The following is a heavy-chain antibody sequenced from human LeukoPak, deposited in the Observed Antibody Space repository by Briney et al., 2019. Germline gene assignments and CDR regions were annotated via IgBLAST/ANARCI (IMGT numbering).Heavy chain of an antibody. CDR3: ARGDYYDFWSGLGAFDP. Sequence: SETLSLTCTVSGGSISSGDYYWSWIRQPAGKGLEWIGRIYTSGSTNYNPSLKSRVTISVDTSKNQFSLKLSSVTAADTAVYYCARGDYYDFWSGLGAFDPWGQGTLVTVSS. J-gene: IGHJ5*02. CDR2: IYTSGST. CDR1: GGSISSGDYY. V-gene: IGHV4-61*02. D-gene: IGHD3-3*01.